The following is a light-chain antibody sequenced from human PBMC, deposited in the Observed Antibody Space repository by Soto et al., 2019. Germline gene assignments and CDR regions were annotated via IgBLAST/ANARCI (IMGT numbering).Light chain of an antibody. CDR3: SSYTTTSTLL. Sequence: QSALTQPASVSGSLGQSITISCTGSNRDIGAYNLVSWYQQYPDTAPKLIIYEVRNRPSGVSYRFTGSRSGNTASLTISALQVDDESTFYCSSYTTTSTLLFGGGTKLTVL. CDR2: EVR. CDR1: NRDIGAYNL. J-gene: IGLJ3*02. V-gene: IGLV2-14*01.